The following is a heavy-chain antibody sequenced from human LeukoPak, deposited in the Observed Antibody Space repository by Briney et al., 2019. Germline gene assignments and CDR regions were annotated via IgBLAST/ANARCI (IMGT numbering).Heavy chain of an antibody. CDR3: ARREIPSSGWDY. CDR1: GYNFTNYW. J-gene: IGHJ4*02. CDR2: IYPGDSDT. D-gene: IGHD6-19*01. V-gene: IGHV5-51*01. Sequence: GESLKISCKGSGYNFTNYWIGWVRQMPGKGLEGMGIIYPGDSDTRYSPPFQGQVTIPADKSISTAYLQWSSLKASDTATYYCARREIPSSGWDYWGQGTLVTVSS.